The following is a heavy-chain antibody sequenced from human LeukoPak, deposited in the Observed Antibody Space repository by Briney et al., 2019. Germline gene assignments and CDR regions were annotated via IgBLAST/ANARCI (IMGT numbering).Heavy chain of an antibody. Sequence: SGRSLRLSCAAPGFTFSSYAMHWVRQAPGKGLEWVAVISYDGSNKYYADSVKGRFTISRDNSKNTLYLQMNSLRAEDTAVYYCARDPQQLWSQGYFDYWGQGTLVTVSS. CDR3: ARDPQQLWSQGYFDY. D-gene: IGHD5-18*01. CDR1: GFTFSSYA. J-gene: IGHJ4*02. V-gene: IGHV3-30*04. CDR2: ISYDGSNK.